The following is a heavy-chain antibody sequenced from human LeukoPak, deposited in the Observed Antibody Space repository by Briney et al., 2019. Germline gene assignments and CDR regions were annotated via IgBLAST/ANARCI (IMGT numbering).Heavy chain of an antibody. Sequence: SGTLSLTCTVSSGSINSGDYYWSWIRQHPGKGLEWIAYILYSGTTYYNPSLKSRVSMSVDRSKNQFSLSLRSVTAADTAVYYCATVSRSSLPKIDYWGQGTLVTVSS. D-gene: IGHD1-26*01. CDR2: ILYSGTT. J-gene: IGHJ4*02. CDR1: SGSINSGDYY. V-gene: IGHV4-31*03. CDR3: ATVSRSSLPKIDY.